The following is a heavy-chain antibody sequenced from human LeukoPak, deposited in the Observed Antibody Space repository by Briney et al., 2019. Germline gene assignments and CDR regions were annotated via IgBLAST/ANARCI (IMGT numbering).Heavy chain of an antibody. J-gene: IGHJ6*03. Sequence: SETLSLTCTVSGGSISSNTYYWGWIRQPPGKGLEWIGSIYYSGSTYYNPSLKSRVTISVDTSKNQFSLKLSSVTAADTAVYYCARGATIFGYMDVWGKGTTVTVSS. CDR2: IYYSGST. V-gene: IGHV4-39*07. CDR1: GGSISSNTYY. CDR3: ARGATIFGYMDV. D-gene: IGHD3-3*01.